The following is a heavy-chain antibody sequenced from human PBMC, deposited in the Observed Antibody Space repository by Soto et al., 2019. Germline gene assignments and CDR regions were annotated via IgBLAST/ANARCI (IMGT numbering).Heavy chain of an antibody. V-gene: IGHV4-30-4*01. CDR2: IYYSGST. D-gene: IGHD4-17*01. J-gene: IGHJ4*02. Sequence: SETLSLTCTVSGGSISSGDYYWSWIRQPPGKGLEWIGYIYYSGSTYYNPSLKSRVTISVDTSKNQFSLKLSSVTAADTAVYYCASNDYGDPVERDYWGQGTLVTVSA. CDR3: ASNDYGDPVERDY. CDR1: GGSISSGDYY.